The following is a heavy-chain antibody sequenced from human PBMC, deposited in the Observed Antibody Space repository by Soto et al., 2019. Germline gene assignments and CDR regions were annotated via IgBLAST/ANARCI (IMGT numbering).Heavy chain of an antibody. J-gene: IGHJ4*02. D-gene: IGHD3-3*01. CDR2: IKSKTDGGTT. CDR3: TSELYYDFWSAIPGAGGFSDY. CDR1: GFTFSNAW. Sequence: GGSLRLSCAASGFTFSNAWMNWVRQAPGKGLEWVGRIKSKTDGGTTDYAAPVKGRFTISRDDSKTTLYLQMNSLKTEDTAVYYCTSELYYDFWSAIPGAGGFSDYWGQGTLVTVSS. V-gene: IGHV3-15*07.